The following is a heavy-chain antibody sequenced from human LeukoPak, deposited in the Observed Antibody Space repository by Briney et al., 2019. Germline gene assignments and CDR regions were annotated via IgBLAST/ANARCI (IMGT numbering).Heavy chain of an antibody. CDR1: GGSFSGYY. CDR2: INHSGST. D-gene: IGHD6-6*01. Sequence: SETLSLTCAVYGGSFSGYYWSWIRQPPGKGLEWIGEINHSGSTNYNPSLKSRVTISVDTSKNQFSLKLSSVTAADTAVYYCARDRGQLQRGVYNWFDPWGQGTLVTVSS. V-gene: IGHV4-34*01. J-gene: IGHJ5*02. CDR3: ARDRGQLQRGVYNWFDP.